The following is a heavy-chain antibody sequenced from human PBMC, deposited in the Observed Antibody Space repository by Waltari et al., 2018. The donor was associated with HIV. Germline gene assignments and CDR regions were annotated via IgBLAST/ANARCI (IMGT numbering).Heavy chain of an antibody. CDR3: ARGSWDYVWGSYQTIRYFDY. Sequence: QVQLVQSGAEVKKPGSSVKVSCTASGGTFSSYATRWVRQAPGQGLEWMGGIIPILGTANYAQKFQGRVTITADESTSTAYMELSSLRSEDTAVYYCARGSWDYVWGSYQTIRYFDYWGQGTLVTVSS. CDR1: GGTFSSYA. V-gene: IGHV1-69*01. CDR2: IIPILGTA. J-gene: IGHJ4*02. D-gene: IGHD3-16*02.